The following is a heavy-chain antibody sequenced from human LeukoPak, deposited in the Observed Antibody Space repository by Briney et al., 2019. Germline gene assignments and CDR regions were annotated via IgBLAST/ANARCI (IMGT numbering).Heavy chain of an antibody. CDR1: GYTFTSYG. V-gene: IGHV1-18*01. CDR2: ISAYNGNT. CDR3: ARDLCSGGSCYSGNDVFDI. Sequence: ASVKVSCKASGYTFTSYGISWVRQAPGQGLEWMGWISAYNGNTNYAQKLQGRVTMTTDTSTTTAYMELRSLRSDDTAVYYCARDLCSGGSCYSGNDVFDIWAQGTMVTVSS. J-gene: IGHJ3*02. D-gene: IGHD2-15*01.